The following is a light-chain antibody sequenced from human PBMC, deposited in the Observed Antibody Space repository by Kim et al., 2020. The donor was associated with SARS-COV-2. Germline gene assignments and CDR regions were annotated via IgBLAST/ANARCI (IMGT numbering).Light chain of an antibody. J-gene: IGLJ3*02. V-gene: IGLV1-47*01. Sequence: GQGVTLAGSGSSPNSGSNYVTWHHQVPGTAPKVLIYRNDQRPSGVPDRFSGSKSGTSASLAISGLRSEDEGDYYCAAWDDTLTAWMFGGGTKVTVL. CDR3: AAWDDTLTAWM. CDR1: SPNSGSNY. CDR2: RND.